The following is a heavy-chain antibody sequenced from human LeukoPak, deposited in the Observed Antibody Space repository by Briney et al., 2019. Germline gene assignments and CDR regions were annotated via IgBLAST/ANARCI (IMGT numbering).Heavy chain of an antibody. V-gene: IGHV3-48*01. CDR1: GFTFSSYC. CDR2: ISTSSSTI. J-gene: IGHJ5*02. Sequence: AGGSLRLSCAASGFTFSSYCMNWVRQAPGKGLEWVSYISTSSSTIYYADSVKGRFTISRDNSKNTLYLQMNSLRAEDTAVYYCAGTYHGRRDGYNLSWFDPWGQGTLVTVSS. D-gene: IGHD5-12*01. CDR3: AGTYHGRRDGYNLSWFDP.